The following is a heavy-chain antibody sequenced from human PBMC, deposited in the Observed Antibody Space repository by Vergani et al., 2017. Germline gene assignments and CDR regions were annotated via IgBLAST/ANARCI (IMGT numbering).Heavy chain of an antibody. CDR2: ISAYNGNT. J-gene: IGHJ4*02. Sequence: QVQLVQSGAEVKKPGASVKVSCKASGYTFTSYGISWVRQAPGQGLEWMGWISAYNGNTNYAQKLQGRVTMTTDTSTSTAYMALRSLRSDDTAVYYCARTPRRGYSYGPSGYWGQGTLVTVSS. CDR1: GYTFTSYG. D-gene: IGHD5-18*01. CDR3: ARTPRRGYSYGPSGY. V-gene: IGHV1-18*01.